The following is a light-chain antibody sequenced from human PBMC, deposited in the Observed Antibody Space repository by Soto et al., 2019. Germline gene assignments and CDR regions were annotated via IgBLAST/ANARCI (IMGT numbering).Light chain of an antibody. J-gene: IGKJ3*01. Sequence: DIQMIQSPSSLSASVGDRVTITCRASQGISNYVAWYQQKPGKPPKLLIYAASTLQSGVPSRFSGSGSGTDFTLTINSLQPEDVATYSCQKYSSVPVFGPGTKVDIK. V-gene: IGKV1-27*01. CDR2: AAS. CDR1: QGISNY. CDR3: QKYSSVPV.